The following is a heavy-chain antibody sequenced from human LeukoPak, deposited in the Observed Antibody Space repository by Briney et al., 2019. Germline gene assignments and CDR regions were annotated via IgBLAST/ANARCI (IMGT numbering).Heavy chain of an antibody. CDR1: GLTVSSNY. CDR3: ARVGYPRYNWFDP. J-gene: IGHJ5*02. D-gene: IGHD6-25*01. CDR2: IYSGGST. V-gene: IGHV3-53*01. Sequence: GGSLRLSCAASGLTVSSNYMSWVRQAPGKGLEWVSVIYSGGSTYYADSVKGRFTISRDNSKNTLYLQMNSLRAEDTAVYYCARVGYPRYNWFDPWGQGTLVTVSS.